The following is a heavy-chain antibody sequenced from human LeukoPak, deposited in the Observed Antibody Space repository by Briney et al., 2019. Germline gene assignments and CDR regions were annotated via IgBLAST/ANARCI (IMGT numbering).Heavy chain of an antibody. V-gene: IGHV4-59*01. CDR3: ARDGSGRDWYFDL. J-gene: IGHJ2*01. Sequence: PSETLSLTCAVYGGSFSGYYWSWIRQPPGKGLEWIGYIYYSGSTNYNPSLKSRVTISVDTSKNQFSLKLSSVTAADTAVYYCARDGSGRDWYFDLWGRGTLVTVSS. D-gene: IGHD1-26*01. CDR2: IYYSGST. CDR1: GGSFSGYY.